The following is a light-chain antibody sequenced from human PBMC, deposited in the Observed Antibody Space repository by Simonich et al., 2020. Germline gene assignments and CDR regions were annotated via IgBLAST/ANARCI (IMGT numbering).Light chain of an antibody. J-gene: IGKJ2*01. V-gene: IGKV3-20*01. Sequence: EIVLTQSPGPLSLSPGERATLSGRASQSVSSSYLAWYQQKPGQAPRLLIYGASSRATGIPARFSGSGSGTDCTLTISRLEPEDFAVYYCQQYGSSPPYTFGQGTKLEIK. CDR1: QSVSSSY. CDR2: GAS. CDR3: QQYGSSPPYT.